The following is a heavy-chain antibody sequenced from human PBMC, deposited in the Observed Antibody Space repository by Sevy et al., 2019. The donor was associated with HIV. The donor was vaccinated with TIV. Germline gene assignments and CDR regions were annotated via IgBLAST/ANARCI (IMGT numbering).Heavy chain of an antibody. CDR2: ISGSGTRT. CDR3: AEGGGGHYDPDEIGYYFYYYNMYV. CDR1: GFSFDSYG. D-gene: IGHD3-22*01. V-gene: IGHV3-23*01. Sequence: GGSLRLSCAVSGFSFDSYGMTWVRQAPGKGLEWVSGISGSGTRTYYADSVKGRFSISRDNSKNRLYLQMNSLRSEDTALYYCAEGGGGHYDPDEIGYYFYYYNMYVWGKGTTVTVSS. J-gene: IGHJ6*03.